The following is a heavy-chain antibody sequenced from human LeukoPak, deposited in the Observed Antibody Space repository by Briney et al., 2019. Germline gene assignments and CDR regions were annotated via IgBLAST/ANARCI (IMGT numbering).Heavy chain of an antibody. CDR2: ISNSGGST. CDR3: AKDSTGDSPIDY. D-gene: IGHD4-17*01. Sequence: SGGSLRLSCAASGFTISSHAMNWVRQAPGKGLEWVSSISNSGGSTYYADSVKGRFTISRDNSKNTLYLQMNSLRADDTAVYYCAKDSTGDSPIDYWGQGTLVTVSS. J-gene: IGHJ4*02. V-gene: IGHV3-23*01. CDR1: GFTISSHA.